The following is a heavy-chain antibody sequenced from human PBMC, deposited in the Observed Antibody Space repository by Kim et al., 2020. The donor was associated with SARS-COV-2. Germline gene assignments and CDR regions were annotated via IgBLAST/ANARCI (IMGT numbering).Heavy chain of an antibody. V-gene: IGHV4-34*01. CDR3: ARGGRVVIYKSNWFDP. CDR2: INHSGST. CDR1: GGSFSGYY. J-gene: IGHJ5*02. D-gene: IGHD3-3*01. Sequence: SETLSLTCAVYGGSFSGYYWSWIRQPPGKGLEWIGEINHSGSTNYNPSLKSRVTISVDTSKNQFSLKLSSVTAADTAVYYCARGGRVVIYKSNWFDPWGQGTLVTVSS.